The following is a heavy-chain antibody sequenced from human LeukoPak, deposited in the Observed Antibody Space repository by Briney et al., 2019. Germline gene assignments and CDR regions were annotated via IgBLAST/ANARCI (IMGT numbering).Heavy chain of an antibody. J-gene: IGHJ4*02. CDR1: GGFFSGYY. CDR3: ARRTHTAMVTIFDY. V-gene: IGHV4-34*01. CDR2: INHSGST. D-gene: IGHD5-18*01. Sequence: SETMSLTCAVHGGFFSGYYWSWIRKPPGKGLEWIGEINHSGSTNYNPSLKSRVTISVDTSKNQFSLKLSSVTAADTAVYYCARRTHTAMVTIFDYWGQGTLVTVSS.